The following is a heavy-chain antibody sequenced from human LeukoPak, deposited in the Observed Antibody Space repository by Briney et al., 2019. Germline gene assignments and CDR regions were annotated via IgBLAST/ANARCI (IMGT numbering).Heavy chain of an antibody. CDR1: GYTFTSYY. J-gene: IGHJ4*02. CDR2: INPSGGST. V-gene: IGHV1-46*01. Sequence: ASVKVSCKASGYTFTSYYMHWVRQAPGQGLEWMGIINPSGGSTSYAQKFQGRVTMTRDTSISTAYMELSRLRSDDTAVYYCARGGGVVITMVRGVIRNDYWGQGTLVTVSS. D-gene: IGHD3-10*01. CDR3: ARGGGVVITMVRGVIRNDY.